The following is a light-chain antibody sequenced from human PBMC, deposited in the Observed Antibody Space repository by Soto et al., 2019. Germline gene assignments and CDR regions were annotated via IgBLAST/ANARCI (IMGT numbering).Light chain of an antibody. J-gene: IGLJ1*01. V-gene: IGLV3-1*01. CDR1: KLGDKY. CDR3: QAWDSSTVV. CDR2: QDS. Sequence: SYELTQPSSVSVSPGQTASITCSGDKLGDKYACWYQQKPGQSPVLVIYQDSKRPSGIPERFSGSNSANTATLTISGTQAMDEADYYCQAWDSSTVVFGTGTKLTVL.